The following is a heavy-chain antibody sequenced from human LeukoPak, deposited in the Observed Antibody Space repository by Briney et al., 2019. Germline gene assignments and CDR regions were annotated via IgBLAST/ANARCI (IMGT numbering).Heavy chain of an antibody. CDR2: ISSSGSTI. D-gene: IGHD3-10*01. CDR1: GFTFSSYE. CDR3: ARDKKDYHGSGSYYYFDY. Sequence: GGSLRLSCAASGFTFSSYEMNWVRQAPGKGLEWVSYISSSGSTIYYADSVKGRFTISRDNAKNSLYLQMNSLRAEDTAVYYCARDKKDYHGSGSYYYFDYWGQGTLVTVSS. V-gene: IGHV3-48*03. J-gene: IGHJ4*02.